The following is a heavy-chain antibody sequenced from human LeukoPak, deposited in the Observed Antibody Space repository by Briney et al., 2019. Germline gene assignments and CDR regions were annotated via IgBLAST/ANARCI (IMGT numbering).Heavy chain of an antibody. Sequence: SETLSLACSVSGGYIRSGGYEWGWLSQDRGKGLESIWYVYYTASTYYNPSLKCRVTISVDTSKNQFSLKLSSVTAADTAVYYCARVAALRFLSVWGQGTLVTVSS. CDR3: ARVAALRFLSV. CDR2: VYYTAST. V-gene: IGHV4-31*03. D-gene: IGHD3-3*01. CDR1: GGYIRSGGYE. J-gene: IGHJ4*02.